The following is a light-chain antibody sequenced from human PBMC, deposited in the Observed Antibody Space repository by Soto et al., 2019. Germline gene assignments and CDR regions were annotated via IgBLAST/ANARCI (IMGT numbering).Light chain of an antibody. V-gene: IGKV3-20*01. CDR3: QQYVSSPWA. CDR1: QSVTNSF. CDR2: GAS. Sequence: EIVLAQSPGTLSLSPGERAPLSCRASQSVTNSFLAWYQQKPGRAPRLLIYGASRRATGIPDRFTGSGSGTDFTLTISRLEPEDFAVYYCQQYVSSPWAFGQGTKVEI. J-gene: IGKJ1*01.